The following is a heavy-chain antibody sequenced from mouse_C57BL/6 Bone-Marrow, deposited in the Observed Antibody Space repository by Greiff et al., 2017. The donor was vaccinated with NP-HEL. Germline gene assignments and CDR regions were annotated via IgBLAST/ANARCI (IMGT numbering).Heavy chain of an antibody. Sequence: QVQLQQPGAELVKPGASVKLSCKASGYTFTSYWMQWVKQRPGQGLEWIGEIDPSDSYTNYTQKFKGQATLTVDTSSSTAYMQLSSLTSEDSAVEDCERITWSTGGATDYWGQGTTRTVAS. D-gene: IGHD2-4*01. J-gene: IGHJ2*01. V-gene: IGHV1-50*01. CDR2: IDPSDSYT. CDR3: ERITWSTGGATDY. CDR1: GYTFTSYW.